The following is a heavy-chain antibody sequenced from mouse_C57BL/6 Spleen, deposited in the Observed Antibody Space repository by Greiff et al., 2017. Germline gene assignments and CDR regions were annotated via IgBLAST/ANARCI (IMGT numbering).Heavy chain of an antibody. CDR3: ARRGTVYAMDY. J-gene: IGHJ4*01. V-gene: IGHV1-52*01. CDR2: IDPSDSET. CDR1: GYTFTSYW. D-gene: IGHD1-1*01. Sequence: QLQQPGAELVRPGSSVKLSCKASGYTFTSYWMHWVKQRPIQGLEWIGNIDPSDSETHYNQKFKDKATLTVDKSSSTAYMQLSSLTSEDSAVYYCARRGTVYAMDYWGQGTSVTVSS.